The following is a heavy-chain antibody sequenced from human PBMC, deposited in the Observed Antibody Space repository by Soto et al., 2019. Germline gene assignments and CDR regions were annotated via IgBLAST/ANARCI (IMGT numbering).Heavy chain of an antibody. J-gene: IGHJ4*02. V-gene: IGHV3-73*01. CDR3: TRHTRRGSYYLSDY. Sequence: PVGSLRLSCAASGFTFSGSAMHWVRQASGKGLEWVGRIRSKANSYAAAYAASVKGRFTISRDDSKNTAYLQMNSLKTEDTAVYYCTRHTRRGSYYLSDYWGQGTLVTVSS. D-gene: IGHD1-26*01. CDR1: GFTFSGSA. CDR2: IRSKANSYAA.